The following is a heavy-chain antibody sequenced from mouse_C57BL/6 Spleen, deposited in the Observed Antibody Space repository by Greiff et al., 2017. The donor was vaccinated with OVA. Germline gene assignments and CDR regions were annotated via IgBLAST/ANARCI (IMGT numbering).Heavy chain of an antibody. CDR2: ILPGSGST. J-gene: IGHJ2*01. CDR1: GYTFTGYW. Sequence: VMLVESGAELMKPGASVTLSCTATGYTFTGYWIEWVQQRPGHGLEWIGEILPGSGSTNYNEKIKGKATFTADTSTNTAYMQLSSLTTEDAAIYYCAREDYGSRQGYWGQGTTLTVSS. CDR3: AREDYGSRQGY. D-gene: IGHD1-1*01. V-gene: IGHV1-9*01.